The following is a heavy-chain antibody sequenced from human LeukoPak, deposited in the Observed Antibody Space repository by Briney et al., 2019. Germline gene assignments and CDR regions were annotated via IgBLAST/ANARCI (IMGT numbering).Heavy chain of an antibody. Sequence: GSLRLSCAASGFTFNKYAMSWVRQAPGKGLEWVSAISNTGGSTYYADSVKGRFTISRDNSKNTLYLQMNSLRAENTAVYYCAKVVGTYGNFDYWGQGTLVTVSS. V-gene: IGHV3-23*01. CDR2: ISNTGGST. D-gene: IGHD4-17*01. CDR1: GFTFNKYA. CDR3: AKVVGTYGNFDY. J-gene: IGHJ4*02.